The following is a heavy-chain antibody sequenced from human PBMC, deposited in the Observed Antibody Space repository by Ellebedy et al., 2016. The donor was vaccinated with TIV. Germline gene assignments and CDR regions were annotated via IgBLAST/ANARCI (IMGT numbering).Heavy chain of an antibody. V-gene: IGHV4-34*01. J-gene: IGHJ4*02. CDR3: ARGPHIYSSSWYPLPRDYFDY. CDR1: GGSFSGYY. D-gene: IGHD6-13*01. CDR2: INHSGGT. Sequence: SETLSLXXAVYGGSFSGYYWSWIRQPPGKGLEWIGEINHSGGTNYNPSLKSRVTISVDTSKNQFSLKLSSVTAADTAVYYCARGPHIYSSSWYPLPRDYFDYWGQGTLVTVSS.